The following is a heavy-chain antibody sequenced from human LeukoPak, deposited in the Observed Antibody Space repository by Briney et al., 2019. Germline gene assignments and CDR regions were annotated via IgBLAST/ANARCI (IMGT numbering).Heavy chain of an antibody. Sequence: GASVKVSCKASGYTFTSYGISWVRQAPGQGLEWMGWISAYNGNTNCAQKLQGRVTMTTDTSTSTAYMELRSLRSDDTAVYYCARDYCSSTSCDKNWFDPWGQGTLVTVSS. J-gene: IGHJ5*02. V-gene: IGHV1-18*01. CDR1: GYTFTSYG. CDR3: ARDYCSSTSCDKNWFDP. D-gene: IGHD2-2*02. CDR2: ISAYNGNT.